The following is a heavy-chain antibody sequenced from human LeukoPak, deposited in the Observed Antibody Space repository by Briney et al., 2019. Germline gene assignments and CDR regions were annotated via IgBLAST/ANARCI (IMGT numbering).Heavy chain of an antibody. J-gene: IGHJ5*01. Sequence: SLRLSCAASEFTSSNDAINWVRQAPRERLEWVSGISGGGGSTYYTDSVKGRFTISKNNSKNTLYLQLAMLRAEDTPLYYCEKGSGINHYHWIDSWGQGTVVIVSS. CDR3: EKGSGINHYHWIDS. V-gene: IGHV3-23*01. CDR1: EFTSSNDA. D-gene: IGHD1-14*01. CDR2: ISGGGGST.